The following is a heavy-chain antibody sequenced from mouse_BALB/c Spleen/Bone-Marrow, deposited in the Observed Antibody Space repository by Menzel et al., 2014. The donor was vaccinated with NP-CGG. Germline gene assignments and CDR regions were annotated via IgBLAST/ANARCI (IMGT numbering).Heavy chain of an antibody. CDR3: ARCKWLFDY. V-gene: IGHV5-17*02. Sequence: EVKLVESGGGLVQPGGSRKLSCAASGFTFSSFGMHWVRQAPEKGLEWVAYISSGSSTIYYADTVKGRFAISRDNPKNTLFLQMTSLRSEDTAMYYCARCKWLFDYWGQGTTLTVSS. J-gene: IGHJ2*01. CDR1: GFTFSSFG. CDR2: ISSGSSTI.